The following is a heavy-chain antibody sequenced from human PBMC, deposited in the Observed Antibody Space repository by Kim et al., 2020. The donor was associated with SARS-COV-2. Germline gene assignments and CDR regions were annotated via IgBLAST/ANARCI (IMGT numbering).Heavy chain of an antibody. J-gene: IGHJ5*02. V-gene: IGHV4-34*01. D-gene: IGHD1-26*01. CDR3: ARVGRSGGRGNNWFDP. Sequence: LKSRVTISVDTSKNQFSLKLSPVTAADTAVYYCARVGRSGGRGNNWFDPWGQGTLVTVSS.